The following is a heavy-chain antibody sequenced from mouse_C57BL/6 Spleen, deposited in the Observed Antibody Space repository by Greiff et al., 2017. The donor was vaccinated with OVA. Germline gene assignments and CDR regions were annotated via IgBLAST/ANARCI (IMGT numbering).Heavy chain of an antibody. J-gene: IGHJ4*01. CDR3: ARKEWLLRDAMDY. CDR1: GYTFTSYV. Sequence: VQLKESGPELVKPGASVKMSCKASGYTFTSYVMHWVKQKPGQGLEWIGYIYPYNDGTKYNEKFKGKATLTSDKSSSTAYMALSSLTSEDSAVYYCARKEWLLRDAMDYWGQGTSVTVSS. D-gene: IGHD2-3*01. CDR2: IYPYNDGT. V-gene: IGHV1-14*01.